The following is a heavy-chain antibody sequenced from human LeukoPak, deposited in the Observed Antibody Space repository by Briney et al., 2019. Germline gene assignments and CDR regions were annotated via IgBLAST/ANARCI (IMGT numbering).Heavy chain of an antibody. Sequence: SGGSLRLSCAASGFTVSSNYMSWVRQAPGKGLEWVSVIYSGGSTYYADSVKGRFTISRDNSKNTLYLQMNSLRAEDTAVYYCARSMVTAIAAFDYWGQGTLVTVSS. V-gene: IGHV3-66*01. J-gene: IGHJ4*02. CDR1: GFTVSSNY. D-gene: IGHD2-21*02. CDR2: IYSGGST. CDR3: ARSMVTAIAAFDY.